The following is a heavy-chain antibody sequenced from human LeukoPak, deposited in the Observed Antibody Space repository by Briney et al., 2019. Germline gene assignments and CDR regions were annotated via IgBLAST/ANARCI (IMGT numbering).Heavy chain of an antibody. CDR1: GGSFSGYY. Sequence: SETLSLTCAVYGGSFSGYYWSWIRQPPGKGLEWIGEINHSGSTNYNPSLKSRVTISVDTSKNQFSLKLSSVTAADTAVYYSARHRRQWLVRGYFDYWGQGTLVTVSS. CDR3: ARHRRQWLVRGYFDY. D-gene: IGHD6-19*01. CDR2: INHSGST. V-gene: IGHV4-34*01. J-gene: IGHJ4*02.